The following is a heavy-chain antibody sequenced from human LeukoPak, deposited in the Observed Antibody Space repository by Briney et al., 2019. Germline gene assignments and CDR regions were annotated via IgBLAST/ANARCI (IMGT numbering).Heavy chain of an antibody. Sequence: GGSLRLSCAASGFTFSSYAMSWVRQAPGKGLEWVSAISGSGGSTYYADSVKGRFTISRDNSKNTLYLQMNSLRAEDTAVYYCARDYGGNRGTGDWGQGTLVTVSS. D-gene: IGHD4-23*01. V-gene: IGHV3-23*01. CDR1: GFTFSSYA. CDR3: ARDYGGNRGTGD. J-gene: IGHJ4*02. CDR2: ISGSGGST.